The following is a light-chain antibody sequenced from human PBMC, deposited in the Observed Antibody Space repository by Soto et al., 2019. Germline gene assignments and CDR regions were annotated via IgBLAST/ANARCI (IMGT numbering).Light chain of an antibody. J-gene: IGLJ2*01. CDR3: SSYTSNNHVV. CDR2: EVN. Sequence: QSALTQPASVSGSPGQSNTISCTGTSSDVGGYNYVSWYQQHPGNAPKLIIYEVNDRPSGVSNRFSGSKSGNTASLTISGLQAEDEAVYHCSSYTSNNHVVFGGGTKLTVL. CDR1: SSDVGGYNY. V-gene: IGLV2-14*01.